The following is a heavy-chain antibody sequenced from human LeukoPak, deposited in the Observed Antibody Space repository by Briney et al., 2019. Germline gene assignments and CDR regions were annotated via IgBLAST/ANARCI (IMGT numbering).Heavy chain of an antibody. Sequence: SETLSLTCAVYGGSFSGYYWSWIRQPPGKGLEWIGEINHSGSTNYNPSLKSRVTISVDTSKNQFSLKLSSVTAADTAVYYCARVAYSNRIYYYYMDVWGKGTTVTVSS. J-gene: IGHJ6*03. CDR1: GGSFSGYY. CDR3: ARVAYSNRIYYYYMDV. D-gene: IGHD4-11*01. CDR2: INHSGST. V-gene: IGHV4-34*01.